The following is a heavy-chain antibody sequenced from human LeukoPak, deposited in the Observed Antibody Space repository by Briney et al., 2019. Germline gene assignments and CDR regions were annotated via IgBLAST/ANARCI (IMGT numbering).Heavy chain of an antibody. D-gene: IGHD1-26*01. CDR2: ISTNGGST. V-gene: IGHV3-64*01. CDR3: ARDHGSGSYSDY. J-gene: IGHJ4*02. Sequence: GGSLRLSCAASGFTFSSYAMHWVRQAPGKGLECVSGISTNGGSTNYANSVKGRFTISRDNSKNTLYLQMGSLRAEDMAVYYCARDHGSGSYSDYWGQGTLVTVSS. CDR1: GFTFSSYA.